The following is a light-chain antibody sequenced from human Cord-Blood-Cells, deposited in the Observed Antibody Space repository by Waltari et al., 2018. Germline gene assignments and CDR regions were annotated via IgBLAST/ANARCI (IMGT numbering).Light chain of an antibody. CDR2: DAS. CDR1: QSVSSY. Sequence: EIVLTQSPATLFLSPGERATIPCRASQSVSSYLAWYQQKPGQAPRLLIYDASNRATGIPARFSGSGSGTDFTLTISSLEPEDFAVYYCQQRSNWSALTFGGGTKVEIK. CDR3: QQRSNWSALT. V-gene: IGKV3-11*01. J-gene: IGKJ4*01.